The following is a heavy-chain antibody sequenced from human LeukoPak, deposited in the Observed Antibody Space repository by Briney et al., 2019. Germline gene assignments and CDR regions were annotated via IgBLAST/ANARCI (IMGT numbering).Heavy chain of an antibody. CDR1: GFTFSSYA. Sequence: TGGSLRLSCAASGFTFSSYAMSWVRQAPGKGLEWVSAISGSGGSTYYADSVKGRFTISRDNSKNTLYLQMNSLRAEDTAVYYCAKGLESGYSGYDGWGQGTLVTVSP. D-gene: IGHD5-12*01. CDR2: ISGSGGST. J-gene: IGHJ4*02. V-gene: IGHV3-23*01. CDR3: AKGLESGYSGYDG.